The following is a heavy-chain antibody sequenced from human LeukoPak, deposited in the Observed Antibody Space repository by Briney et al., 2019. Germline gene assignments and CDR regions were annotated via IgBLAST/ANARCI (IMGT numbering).Heavy chain of an antibody. CDR1: GFTFSSYW. J-gene: IGHJ4*02. CDR2: IITDGDIT. CDR3: ARGGVQPVDY. D-gene: IGHD2-2*01. V-gene: IGHV3-74*01. Sequence: PGGSLRLSCAASGFTFSSYWMHWVRQAPGKGLAWVADIITDGDITRYADSLKGRFTISRDNAKNTLYLQMNSLRDEDTSIYYCARGGVQPVDYWGQGTLVTVFS.